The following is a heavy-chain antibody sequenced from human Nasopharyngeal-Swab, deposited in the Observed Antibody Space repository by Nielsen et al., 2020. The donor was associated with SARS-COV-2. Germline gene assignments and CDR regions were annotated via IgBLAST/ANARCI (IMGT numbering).Heavy chain of an antibody. V-gene: IGHV3-7*01. CDR3: ARVGLSDWYFDL. Sequence: GASLKISCAASGFTFSSYWMSWVRQAPGKGLEWVANIKQDGSEKYYVDSGKGRFTISRDNAKNSLYLQMNSLRAEDTAVYYCARVGLSDWYFDLWCRGTLVTVSS. CDR2: IKQDGSEK. J-gene: IGHJ2*01. CDR1: GFTFSSYW. D-gene: IGHD3-3*02.